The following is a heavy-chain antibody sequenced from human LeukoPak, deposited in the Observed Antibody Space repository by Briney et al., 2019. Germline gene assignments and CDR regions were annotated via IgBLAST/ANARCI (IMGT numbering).Heavy chain of an antibody. Sequence: PSETXXXXXXVSGYSISSAYXXXWIRQPPGEXXXXXXXXNHSGSTNYNPSLKSRVTISVDTSKNQFSLKLSSVTAADTAVYYCARREYDFWSGYPNWFDPWGQGTLVTVSS. D-gene: IGHD3-3*01. CDR2: XNHSGST. V-gene: IGHV4-38-2*01. CDR1: GYSISSAYX. CDR3: ARREYDFWSGYPNWFDP. J-gene: IGHJ5*02.